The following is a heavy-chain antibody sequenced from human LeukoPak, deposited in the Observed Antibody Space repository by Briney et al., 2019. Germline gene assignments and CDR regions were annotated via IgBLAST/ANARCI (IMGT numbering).Heavy chain of an antibody. V-gene: IGHV1-2*02. CDR3: AREYNYGFDY. Sequence: GASVKVSCKASGYTFTDYYMHWVRQAPGQGLEWMGWINPNSGGTNYAQKFQGRVTMTRDTSISTAYMELSGLRSDDTAVYYCAREYNYGFDYWGQGTLVTVSS. CDR1: GYTFTDYY. J-gene: IGHJ4*02. CDR2: INPNSGGT. D-gene: IGHD5-18*01.